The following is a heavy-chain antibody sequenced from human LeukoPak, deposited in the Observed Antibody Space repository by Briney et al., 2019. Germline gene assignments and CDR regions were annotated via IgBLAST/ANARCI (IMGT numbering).Heavy chain of an antibody. J-gene: IGHJ6*03. D-gene: IGHD1-26*01. Sequence: SETLSLTCTVSGGSISSGSYYWSWIRQPAGKGLEWIGRIYTSGSTNYNPSLKSRVTISVDPSKNQFSLKLSSVTAEDLAVYYCARGRGSYYPPRYYYYMDVWGKGTTVTVSS. V-gene: IGHV4-61*02. CDR3: ARGRGSYYPPRYYYYMDV. CDR2: IYTSGST. CDR1: GGSISSGSYY.